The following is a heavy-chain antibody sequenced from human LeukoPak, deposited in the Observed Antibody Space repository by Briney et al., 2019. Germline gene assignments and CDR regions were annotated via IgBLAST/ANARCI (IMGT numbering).Heavy chain of an antibody. CDR3: ARVTSGMRYNWFDP. D-gene: IGHD2-2*01. Sequence: ASVKVSCKTSGYTFTDYDVHWVRPAPGRGVAWMGYIHPRSGYSESAQRFQGTLSMTRDVSTDTAYMELSTLTSDDTAVYYCARVTSGMRYNWFDPWGQGTLIIVSS. V-gene: IGHV1-8*01. CDR1: GYTFTDYD. J-gene: IGHJ5*02. CDR2: IHPRSGYS.